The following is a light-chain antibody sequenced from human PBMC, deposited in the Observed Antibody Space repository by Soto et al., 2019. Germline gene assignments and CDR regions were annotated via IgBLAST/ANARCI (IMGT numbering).Light chain of an antibody. Sequence: EIVRTQSPATLAVYTGERATLSCRASQSVSSNLAWYQQKPGQAPRLLIYGASTRATGIPARFSGSGSGTEFTLTISSLQSEDFAVYYCQQYNNWPQTFGQGTKVDIK. CDR1: QSVSSN. J-gene: IGKJ1*01. CDR2: GAS. V-gene: IGKV3-15*01. CDR3: QQYNNWPQT.